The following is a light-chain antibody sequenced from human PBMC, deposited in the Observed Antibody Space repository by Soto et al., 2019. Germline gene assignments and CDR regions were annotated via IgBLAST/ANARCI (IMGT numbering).Light chain of an antibody. J-gene: IGKJ4*01. CDR3: QQYNSYSPLT. V-gene: IGKV1-5*01. CDR1: QSISSW. Sequence: DIQMTQSPSTLSASVGDRVTITCRASQSISSWLAWYPQKPGKSPKRLIYDASSLESGVPPRFSGSGSGTEFTLTISSLQPDDFAPYYCQQYNSYSPLTFGGGTKVEIK. CDR2: DAS.